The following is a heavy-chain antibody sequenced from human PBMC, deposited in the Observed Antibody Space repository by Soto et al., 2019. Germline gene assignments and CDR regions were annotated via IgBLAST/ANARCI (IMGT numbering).Heavy chain of an antibody. J-gene: IGHJ5*02. CDR2: ISSSSSYI. CDR3: ARDPERYDILTGYSEANWFDP. V-gene: IGHV3-21*01. D-gene: IGHD3-9*01. Sequence: GGSLRLSCAASGFTFSSYSMNWVRQAPGKGLEWVSSISSSSSYIYYADSVKGRFTISRDNAKNSLYLQMNSLRAEDTAVYYCARDPERYDILTGYSEANWFDPWGQGTLVTVSS. CDR1: GFTFSSYS.